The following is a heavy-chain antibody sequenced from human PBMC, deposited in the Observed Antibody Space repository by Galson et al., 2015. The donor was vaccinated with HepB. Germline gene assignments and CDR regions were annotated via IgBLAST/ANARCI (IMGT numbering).Heavy chain of an antibody. Sequence: TLSLTCTVSGASVSGTSYYWSWFRRHPGKGLESIGHIHPSGTIYYNPSLASRAAISVDTSANQFSVNLDSVTAADTAMYYCARGPDYSKAGYWGQGVLVIVSS. CDR2: IHPSGTI. D-gene: IGHD4-11*01. CDR3: ARGPDYSKAGY. J-gene: IGHJ4*02. CDR1: GASVSGTSYY. V-gene: IGHV4-31*03.